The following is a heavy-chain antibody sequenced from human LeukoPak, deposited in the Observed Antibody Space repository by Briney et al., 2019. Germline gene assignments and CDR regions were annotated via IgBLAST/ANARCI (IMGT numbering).Heavy chain of an antibody. D-gene: IGHD3-22*01. CDR3: ARRLDYYDSSGYID. Sequence: SETLSLTCTVSGGSISSSGYYWGWIRQPPGKGLEWIGNIYYGGSTYYNPSLKSRVTISVDTSKNQFSLKLISVTAADTAVYYCARRLDYYDSSGYIDWGQGTLVTVSS. CDR2: IYYGGST. J-gene: IGHJ4*02. CDR1: GGSISSSGYY. V-gene: IGHV4-39*01.